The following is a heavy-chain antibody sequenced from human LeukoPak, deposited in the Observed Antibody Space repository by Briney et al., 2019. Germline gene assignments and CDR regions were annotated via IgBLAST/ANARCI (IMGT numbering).Heavy chain of an antibody. CDR2: ISYDGSNK. CDR1: GFTFRSYA. Sequence: PGRSLRLSCAASGFTFRSYAMHWVRQAPGKGLEWVAVISYDGSNKYYADSVKGRFTISRDNSKNTLYLQMDSLRAEDTAVYYCAKEGSDAFDIWGQGTMVTVSS. CDR3: AKEGSDAFDI. J-gene: IGHJ3*02. V-gene: IGHV3-30-3*01.